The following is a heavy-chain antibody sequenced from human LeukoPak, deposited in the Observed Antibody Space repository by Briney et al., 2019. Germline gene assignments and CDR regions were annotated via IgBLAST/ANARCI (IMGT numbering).Heavy chain of an antibody. V-gene: IGHV5-51*01. CDR3: ARSAGPGGNCPVTFVS. J-gene: IGHJ5*01. Sequence: GESLKISCKGSGYIFGTYWINWVRQMPGKGQEWLGMIYPGDSDTRYSPSFQGQVTISADRSISTAYLQWRSLKTSDTAKYFCARSAGPGGNCPVTFVSWGQGALVSVSS. CDR2: IYPGDSDT. CDR1: GYIFGTYW. D-gene: IGHD1-7*01.